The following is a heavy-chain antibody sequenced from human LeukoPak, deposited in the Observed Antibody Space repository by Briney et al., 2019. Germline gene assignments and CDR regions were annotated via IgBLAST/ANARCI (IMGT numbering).Heavy chain of an antibody. V-gene: IGHV3-21*01. CDR2: ISSSSSYI. CDR3: AREGGYDFWSGPGMDV. Sequence: PGGSLRLSCAASGFTFSSYWMSWVRQAPGKGLEWVSSISSSSSYIYYADSVKGRFTISRDNAKNSLYLQMNSLRAEDTAVYYCAREGGYDFWSGPGMDVWGQGTTVTVSS. J-gene: IGHJ6*02. D-gene: IGHD3-3*01. CDR1: GFTFSSYW.